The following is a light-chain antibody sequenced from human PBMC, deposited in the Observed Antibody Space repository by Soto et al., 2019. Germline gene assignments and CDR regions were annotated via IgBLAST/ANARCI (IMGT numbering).Light chain of an antibody. CDR1: NIGRKS. J-gene: IGLJ1*01. V-gene: IGLV3-21*02. CDR3: QVWDSSSDHPGV. Sequence: SHELTQPPPVSVGPGQTVRVTRGGKNIGRKSVHWHQQKPGQAPVLVVYDDDDRPSGIPERISGSNSGNTATLTISRVEAGDEADYYCQVWDSSSDHPGVFGTGTKVTVL. CDR2: DDD.